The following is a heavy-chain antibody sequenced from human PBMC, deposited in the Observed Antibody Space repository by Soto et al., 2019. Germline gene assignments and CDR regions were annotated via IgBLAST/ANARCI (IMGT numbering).Heavy chain of an antibody. CDR3: AKDRTVAARNFDY. Sequence: EVQLLESGGGLVQPGGSLRLSCAASGFAFSNYAMHWVRQAPGKGLEWVSSISTSIDATYYTDSVKGRFTISRDDSKNTLYLQMNSLRAEDSAVYYCAKDRTVAARNFDYWGPGTQVNVSS. D-gene: IGHD6-6*01. CDR2: ISTSIDAT. CDR1: GFAFSNYA. J-gene: IGHJ4*02. V-gene: IGHV3-23*01.